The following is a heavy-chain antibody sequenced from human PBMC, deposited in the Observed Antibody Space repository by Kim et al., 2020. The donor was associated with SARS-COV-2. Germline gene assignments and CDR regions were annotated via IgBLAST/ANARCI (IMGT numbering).Heavy chain of an antibody. J-gene: IGHJ6*02. D-gene: IGHD5-18*01. CDR1: GFTFSSYW. CDR3: ARCTDTAMHYYYYGMDV. Sequence: GGSLRLSCAASGFTFSSYWMSWVRQAPGKGLEWVANIKQDGSEKYYVYSVKGRFTISRDNAKNSLYLQMNSLRAEDTAVYYCARCTDTAMHYYYYGMDVWGQGTTVTVSS. CDR2: IKQDGSEK. V-gene: IGHV3-7*03.